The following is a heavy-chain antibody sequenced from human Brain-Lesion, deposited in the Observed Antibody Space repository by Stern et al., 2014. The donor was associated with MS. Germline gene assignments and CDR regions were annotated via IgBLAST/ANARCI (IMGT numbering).Heavy chain of an antibody. D-gene: IGHD3-3*01. Sequence: QDQLVQSGGGVVQPGRSLRLSCAASGFTFSKYGIHWVRQAPGKGLEWVAVIWYDGSNEYYVDSVKGRFTISRDNSKNTIYLQMNSLRAEDTAVYYCARDIFGLAVRGGMDVWGQGTTVTVTS. CDR3: ARDIFGLAVRGGMDV. J-gene: IGHJ6*02. V-gene: IGHV3-33*01. CDR1: GFTFSKYG. CDR2: IWYDGSNE.